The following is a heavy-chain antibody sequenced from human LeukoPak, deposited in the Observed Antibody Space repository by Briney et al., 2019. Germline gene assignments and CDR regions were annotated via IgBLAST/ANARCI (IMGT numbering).Heavy chain of an antibody. CDR2: ISGNGGST. CDR3: ARDSYSSGWYAHWYFDL. Sequence: GGSLRLSCAASGFTFSSYAMSWVRQAPGKGLEWVSAISGNGGSTYYADSVKGRFTISRDNSKNTLYPQMNSLRAEDTAVYYCARDSYSSGWYAHWYFDLWGRGTLVTVSS. J-gene: IGHJ2*01. V-gene: IGHV3-23*01. D-gene: IGHD6-19*01. CDR1: GFTFSSYA.